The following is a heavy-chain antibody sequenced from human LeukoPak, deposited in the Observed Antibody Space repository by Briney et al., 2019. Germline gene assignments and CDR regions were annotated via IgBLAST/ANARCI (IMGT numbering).Heavy chain of an antibody. J-gene: IGHJ4*02. Sequence: SQTLSLTRTVSGGSISSGGYYWSWIRQHPGKGLEWIGYIYYSGSTYYNPSLKSRVTISVDTSKNQFSLKLSSVTAADTAVYYCARGYYDSSGYYSFDYWGQGTLVTVSS. CDR1: GGSISSGGYY. D-gene: IGHD3-22*01. V-gene: IGHV4-31*03. CDR2: IYYSGST. CDR3: ARGYYDSSGYYSFDY.